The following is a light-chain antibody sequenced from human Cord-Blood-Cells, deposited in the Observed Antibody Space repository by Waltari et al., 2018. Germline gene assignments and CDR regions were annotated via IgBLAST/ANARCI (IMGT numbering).Light chain of an antibody. CDR2: WAS. V-gene: IGKV4-1*01. CDR3: QQYYSTPIT. J-gene: IGKJ5*01. Sequence: DIVMTQSPDSLAVSLGERATINCNYSQSVLYSSNNKNYLAWYQQKPGQPPKLLIYWASTRESGVPDRFSGSGSGTDFTLTISSLQAEDVAVYYCQQYYSTPITFGQGTRLEIK. CDR1: QSVLYSSNNKNY.